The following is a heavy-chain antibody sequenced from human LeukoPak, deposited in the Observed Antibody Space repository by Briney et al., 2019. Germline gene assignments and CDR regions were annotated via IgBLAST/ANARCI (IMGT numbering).Heavy chain of an antibody. V-gene: IGHV1-2*06. Sequence: ASVKVSCKASGYTFTAYFMHWVRQAPGQGLEWMGRINPNSGGTNYAQKFQGRVTITRDTSIPTAYMDLSRLTYDDTAVYYCARGGTEASSGDYWGQGTLVTVSS. J-gene: IGHJ4*02. D-gene: IGHD3-10*01. CDR3: ARGGTEASSGDY. CDR1: GYTFTAYF. CDR2: INPNSGGT.